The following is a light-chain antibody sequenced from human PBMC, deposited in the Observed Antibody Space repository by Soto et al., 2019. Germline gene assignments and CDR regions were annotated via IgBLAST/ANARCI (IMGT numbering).Light chain of an antibody. CDR2: GAS. CDR3: QQYGSSPET. J-gene: IGKJ1*01. V-gene: IGKV3-15*01. Sequence: EIVMTPSPATLSVSPVGRATLSCRASQSISDTLAWYQQKLGQAPRLLIHGASTRATGFPARFSGSGSGTDFTLTISRLEPEDFAVYYCQQYGSSPETFGQGTKVDIK. CDR1: QSISDT.